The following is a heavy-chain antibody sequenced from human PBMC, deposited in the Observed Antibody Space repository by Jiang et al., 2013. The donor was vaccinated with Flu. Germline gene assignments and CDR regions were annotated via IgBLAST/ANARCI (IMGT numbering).Heavy chain of an antibody. V-gene: IGHV7-4-1*02. CDR1: GYTFTSYA. CDR2: INTNTGNP. J-gene: IGHJ6*02. Sequence: QSGSELKKPGASVKVSCKASGYTFTSYAMNWVRQAPGQGLEWMGWINTNTGNPTYAQGFTGRFVFSLDTSVSTAYLQISSLKAEDTAVYYCARDTRLLWFGELSPYYYYGMDVWGQGTTVTVSS. D-gene: IGHD3-10*01. CDR3: ARDTRLLWFGELSPYYYYGMDV.